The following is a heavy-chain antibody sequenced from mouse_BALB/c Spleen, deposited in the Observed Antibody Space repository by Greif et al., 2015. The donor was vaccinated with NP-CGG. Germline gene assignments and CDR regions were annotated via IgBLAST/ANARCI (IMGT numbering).Heavy chain of an antibody. V-gene: IGHV14-3*02. CDR1: GFNIKDTY. Sequence: EVQLQQSGAELVKPGASVKLSCTASGFNIKDTYMHWVKQRPEQGLEWIGRIDPANGNTKYDPKFQGKATITADTSSNTAYLQLSSLTSEDTAVYYCARGRWYGAMDYWGQGTSVTVSS. CDR2: IDPANGNT. CDR3: ARGRWYGAMDY. J-gene: IGHJ4*01. D-gene: IGHD2-1*01.